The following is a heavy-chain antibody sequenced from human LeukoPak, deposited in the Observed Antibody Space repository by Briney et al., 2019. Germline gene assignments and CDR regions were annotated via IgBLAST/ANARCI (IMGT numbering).Heavy chain of an antibody. CDR2: ICRNSVSI. V-gene: IGHV3-9*01. D-gene: IGHD2-15*01. CDR1: GFTFYDYV. CDR3: AKDMGDCSGGSCYLFDY. J-gene: IGHJ4*02. Sequence: SLRLSRAASGFTFYDYVMHCVRPAPGKGREWGSGICRNSVSIGYADSVKGRFTISRDKAKNSLYLQMNSFRAEDTALYYCAKDMGDCSGGSCYLFDYWGQGTLVTVSS.